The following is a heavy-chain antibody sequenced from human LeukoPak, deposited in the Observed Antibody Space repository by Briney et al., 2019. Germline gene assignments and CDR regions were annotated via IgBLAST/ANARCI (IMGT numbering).Heavy chain of an antibody. CDR1: GGTFSSYA. J-gene: IGHJ5*02. CDR2: IIPIFGTA. Sequence: ASVTVSCKASGGTFSSYAISWVRQAPGQGLEWMGGIIPIFGTANYAQKFQGRVTITADKSTSTAYMELSSLRSEDTAVYYCARDTTMVRGVSLWFDPWGQGTLVTVSS. D-gene: IGHD3-10*01. V-gene: IGHV1-69*06. CDR3: ARDTTMVRGVSLWFDP.